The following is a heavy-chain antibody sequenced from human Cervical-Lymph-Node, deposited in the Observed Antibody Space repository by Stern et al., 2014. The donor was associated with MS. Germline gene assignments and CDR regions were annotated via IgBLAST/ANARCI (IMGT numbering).Heavy chain of an antibody. CDR1: GFTFSTYG. V-gene: IGHV3-33*08. J-gene: IGHJ4*02. CDR2: IWYDGSNK. Sequence: VQLAESGGGVVQPGRSLRLPCAASGFTFSTYGMHWVRQPPGKGLGWVAVIWYDGSNKCCASSMKGRFTISRDNSKNTLYLQMNSLRAEDTAVYYCARDTNHYGHWGQGTLVTVSS. D-gene: IGHD4-17*01. CDR3: ARDTNHYGH.